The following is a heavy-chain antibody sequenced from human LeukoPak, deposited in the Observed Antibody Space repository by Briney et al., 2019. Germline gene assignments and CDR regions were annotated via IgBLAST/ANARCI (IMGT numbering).Heavy chain of an antibody. CDR2: IIPILGIA. CDR1: GGTFSSYA. Sequence: SVKVSCKASGGTFSSYAISWVRQAPGQGLEWMGRIIPILGIANYAQKFQGRVTITADKSTSTAYMELSSLRSEDTAVYYCARGTESGSYYVESWGQGTLVTVSS. CDR3: ARGTESGSYYVES. V-gene: IGHV1-69*04. J-gene: IGHJ4*02. D-gene: IGHD1-26*01.